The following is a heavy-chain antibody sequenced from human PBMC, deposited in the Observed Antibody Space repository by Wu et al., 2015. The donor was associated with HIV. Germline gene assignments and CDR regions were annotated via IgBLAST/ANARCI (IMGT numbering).Heavy chain of an antibody. Sequence: QVQLVQSGAEVKKPGASVKVSCKASGYTFTSYDINWVRQATGQGLEWMGWMNPNSGNTGYAQKFQGRVTMTRNTSISTAYMELSSLRSEDTAVYYCAKGRITMVRGVTGYAFDIWGQGTMVTVSS. V-gene: IGHV1-8*01. CDR3: AKGRITMVRGVTGYAFDI. D-gene: IGHD3-10*01. J-gene: IGHJ3*02. CDR1: GYTFTSYD. CDR2: MNPNSGNT.